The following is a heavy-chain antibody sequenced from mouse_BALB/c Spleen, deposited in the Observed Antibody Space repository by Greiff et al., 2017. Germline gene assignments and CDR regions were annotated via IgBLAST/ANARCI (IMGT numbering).Heavy chain of an antibody. CDR1: GYTFTSYW. V-gene: IGHV1-7*01. J-gene: IGHJ4*01. CDR3: AYYGSYAMDY. D-gene: IGHD2-2*01. Sequence: VQLQQSGAELAKPGASVKMSCKASGYTFTSYWMHWVKQRPGQGLEWIGYINPSTGYTEYNQKFKDKATLTADKSSSTAYMQLSSLTSEDSAVYYCAYYGSYAMDYWGQGTSVTVSS. CDR2: INPSTGYT.